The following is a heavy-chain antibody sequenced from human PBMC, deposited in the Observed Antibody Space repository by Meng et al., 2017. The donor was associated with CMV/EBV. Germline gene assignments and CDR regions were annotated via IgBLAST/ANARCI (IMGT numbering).Heavy chain of an antibody. CDR1: GGSISSSSYY. Sequence: SETLSLTCTVSGGSISSSSYYWGWIRQPPGKGLEWIGSIYYSGSTYYNPSLKSRVTISVDTSKNQFSLKLSSVTAADTAVYYCARDRRPNWFDPWGQGTLVTVSS. CDR2: IYYSGST. CDR3: ARDRRPNWFDP. J-gene: IGHJ5*02. V-gene: IGHV4-39*02.